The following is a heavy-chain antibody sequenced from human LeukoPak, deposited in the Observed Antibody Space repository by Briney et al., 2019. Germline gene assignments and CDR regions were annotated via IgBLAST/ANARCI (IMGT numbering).Heavy chain of an antibody. CDR3: AREYCSGGSCYSDH. D-gene: IGHD2-15*01. CDR2: INPSGGST. Sequence: ASVKVSCKASGYTFTSYYMHWVRQAPGQGLERMGIINPSGGSTSYALKFQGRVTMTRDTSTSTVYMELSSLRSEDTAVYYCAREYCSGGSCYSDHRGQGTLVTVSS. CDR1: GYTFTSYY. J-gene: IGHJ4*02. V-gene: IGHV1-46*01.